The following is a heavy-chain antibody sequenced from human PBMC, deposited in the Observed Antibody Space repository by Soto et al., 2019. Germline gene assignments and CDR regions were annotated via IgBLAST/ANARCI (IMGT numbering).Heavy chain of an antibody. CDR3: ARDRYGGDLFDY. Sequence: EVQLVESGGGLVKPGGSLRLSCAASGFTFSSYSMNWVRQAPGKGLEWVSYISTSSSYIYYADSVKGRFTISRDNAKNSLYLQMNSLRAEDTAMYYCARDRYGGDLFDYWGQGTLVTVSS. CDR1: GFTFSSYS. J-gene: IGHJ4*02. D-gene: IGHD4-17*01. CDR2: ISTSSSYI. V-gene: IGHV3-21*06.